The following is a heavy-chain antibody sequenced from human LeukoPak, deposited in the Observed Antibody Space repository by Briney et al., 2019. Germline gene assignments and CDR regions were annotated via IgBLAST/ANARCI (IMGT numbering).Heavy chain of an antibody. CDR2: IKPDGSEK. J-gene: IGHJ4*02. CDR3: ARANKVDY. D-gene: IGHD2/OR15-2a*01. CDR1: GLTFSAYW. Sequence: GGSLRLSCSASGLTFSAYWMSWVRQAPGKGLEWVASIKPDGSEKYYVDSVKGRFTISRDNAKNSLYLQVNSLRADDTAVYYCARANKVDYWGQGTLVTVSS. V-gene: IGHV3-7*05.